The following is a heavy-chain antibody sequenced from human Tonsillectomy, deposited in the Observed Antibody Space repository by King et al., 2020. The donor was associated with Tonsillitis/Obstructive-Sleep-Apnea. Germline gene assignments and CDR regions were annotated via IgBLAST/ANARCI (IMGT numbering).Heavy chain of an antibody. Sequence: VQLVESGGGVVQPGRSLRLSCAASGFTFSNYGMHWGRQAPGKGLEWVADVLYDGSNKYYAVSVKGRFTMSRDNSKNTLYLQMNSLRGEDTAVYYCARGSGSHTPYAFDLWGQGTMVTVSS. CDR1: GFTFSNYG. J-gene: IGHJ3*01. V-gene: IGHV3-33*01. CDR2: VLYDGSNK. D-gene: IGHD1-26*01. CDR3: ARGSGSHTPYAFDL.